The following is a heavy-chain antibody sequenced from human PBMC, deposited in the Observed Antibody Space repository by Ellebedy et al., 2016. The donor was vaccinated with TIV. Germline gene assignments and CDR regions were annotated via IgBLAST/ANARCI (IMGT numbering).Heavy chain of an antibody. D-gene: IGHD6-13*01. Sequence: AASVKVSCKASGYTFTSYFISWVRQAPGQGLEWMGWISTYNGNSNYAQKFQGRVTTTTDTSTNTAYMELRSLTSDDTAVYFCARTSRYAYSSSCDYWGQGTLVTVSS. J-gene: IGHJ4*02. CDR1: GYTFTSYF. CDR2: ISTYNGNS. CDR3: ARTSRYAYSSSCDY. V-gene: IGHV1-18*04.